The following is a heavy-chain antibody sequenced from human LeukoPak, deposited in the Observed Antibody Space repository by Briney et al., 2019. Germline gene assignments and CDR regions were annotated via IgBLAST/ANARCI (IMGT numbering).Heavy chain of an antibody. D-gene: IGHD2-2*01. CDR2: IYHSGST. V-gene: IGHV4-38-2*02. J-gene: IGHJ5*02. Sequence: PSETLSLTCTVSGYSISSGYYWGWIRQPPGKGLEWIGSIYHSGSTYYNLSLKSRVTISVDTSKNQFSLKLSSVTAADTAVYYCARVKGVVPAASPWFDPWGQGTLVTVSS. CDR3: ARVKGVVPAASPWFDP. CDR1: GYSISSGYY.